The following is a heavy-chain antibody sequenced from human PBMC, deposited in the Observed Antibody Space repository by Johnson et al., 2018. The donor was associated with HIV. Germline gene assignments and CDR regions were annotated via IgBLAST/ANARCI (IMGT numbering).Heavy chain of an antibody. D-gene: IGHD5-24*01. CDR2: IYSGGST. V-gene: IGHV3-66*01. CDR1: GFTVSSNY. CDR3: ARGEMATTYHAAFDI. Sequence: VQLVESGGGLVQPGGSLRLSCAASGFTVSSNYMSWVRQAPGKGLEWVSVIYSGGSTYYADSVKGRFTISSDNSKNTLYLQLNSLRAEDTAVYYCARGEMATTYHAAFDIWGQGTMVTVSS. J-gene: IGHJ3*02.